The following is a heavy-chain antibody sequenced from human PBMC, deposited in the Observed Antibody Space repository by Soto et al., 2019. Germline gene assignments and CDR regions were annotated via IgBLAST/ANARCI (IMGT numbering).Heavy chain of an antibody. CDR3: AHSPGHFHLWGNYLAEF. V-gene: IGHV2-5*01. CDR1: GFSLRATGVG. J-gene: IGHJ4*02. D-gene: IGHD3-16*01. CDR2: IFWTDEG. Sequence: SGPTVVNPTQTLTLTGTFSGFSLRATGVGVDWIRQPPGKALEWLALIFWTDEGRYSPSLKNRLTITKDTSKNQVVLTMTNMAPVDTATYYCAHSPGHFHLWGNYLAEFWGQGALVTVSS.